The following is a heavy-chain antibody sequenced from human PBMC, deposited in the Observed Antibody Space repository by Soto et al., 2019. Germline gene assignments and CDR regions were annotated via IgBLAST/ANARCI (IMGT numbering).Heavy chain of an antibody. V-gene: IGHV4-61*05. Sequence: SETLSLTCTVSGGSISSSSYYWGWIRQPPGKGLEWVGYIYYGGTTSYNPSLKSRVTISLETSKSQISLRLTSVTAADTAVYYCARLGRYYQSLDSWGPGTLVTVSS. CDR1: GGSISSSSYY. J-gene: IGHJ5*01. CDR3: ARLGRYYQSLDS. CDR2: IYYGGTT. D-gene: IGHD3-10*01.